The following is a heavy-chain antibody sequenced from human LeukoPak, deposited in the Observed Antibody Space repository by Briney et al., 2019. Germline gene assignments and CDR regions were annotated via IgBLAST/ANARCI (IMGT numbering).Heavy chain of an antibody. CDR3: ARASSYDSVTRYDPAWFGP. J-gene: IGHJ5*02. CDR1: GGSFSGFY. D-gene: IGHD3-22*01. V-gene: IGHV4-34*01. CDR2: INHSGST. Sequence: SETLSLTCAVYGGSFSGFYWSWIRQPPGKGLEWIGEINHSGSTNYNPSLKSRVTMSMDTSKKQLSLRVTSVTAADTAVYYCARASSYDSVTRYDPAWFGPWGQGTLVTVSS.